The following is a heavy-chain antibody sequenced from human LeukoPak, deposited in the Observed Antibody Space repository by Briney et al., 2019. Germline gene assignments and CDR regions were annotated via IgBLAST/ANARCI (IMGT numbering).Heavy chain of an antibody. D-gene: IGHD3-10*01. CDR3: ARPLWFGELYY. Sequence: SLRLSCAASGFTFDDYAMHWVRQAPGKGLEWVSGISWNSGSIGYADSVKGRFTVSRDNAKNSLYLQMNSLRAEDTALYYCARPLWFGELYYWGQGTLVTVSS. CDR1: GFTFDDYA. CDR2: ISWNSGSI. V-gene: IGHV3-9*01. J-gene: IGHJ4*02.